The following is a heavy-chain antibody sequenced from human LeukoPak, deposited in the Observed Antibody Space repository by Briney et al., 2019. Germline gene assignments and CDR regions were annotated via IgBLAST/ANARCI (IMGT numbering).Heavy chain of an antibody. Sequence: ASVKVSCKVSGYTLTELSMHWVRQAPGKGLEWMGGFDPEDGETIYAQKFQGRVTMTEDTSTDTAYMELSSLRSEDTAVYYCATLRRDSSGWRHLDYWSQGTLVTVST. CDR1: GYTLTELS. V-gene: IGHV1-24*01. CDR2: FDPEDGET. CDR3: ATLRRDSSGWRHLDY. D-gene: IGHD6-25*01. J-gene: IGHJ4*02.